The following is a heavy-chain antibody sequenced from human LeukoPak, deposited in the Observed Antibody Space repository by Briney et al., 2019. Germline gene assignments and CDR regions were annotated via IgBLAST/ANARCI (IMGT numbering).Heavy chain of an antibody. Sequence: SETLSLTCTVSGGSISSYYWSWIRQPAGKGLEWIGRIYTSGSTNYNPSHKSRVTMSVDTSKNQFSLKLSSVTAADTAVYYCARDISGYDKNYFDYWGQGTLVTVSS. CDR1: GGSISSYY. V-gene: IGHV4-4*07. D-gene: IGHD5-12*01. J-gene: IGHJ4*02. CDR2: IYTSGST. CDR3: ARDISGYDKNYFDY.